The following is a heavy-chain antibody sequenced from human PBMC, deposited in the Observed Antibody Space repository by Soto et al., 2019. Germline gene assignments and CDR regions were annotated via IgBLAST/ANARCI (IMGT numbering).Heavy chain of an antibody. D-gene: IGHD3-3*01. CDR2: TYYRSEWYN. J-gene: IGHJ6*02. Sequence: PSQTLSLTCAISGDSVSSNSAAWNWIRQSPSRGLEWLGRTYYRSEWYNDYAVSVKSRITINPDTSKNQFSLQLNSVTPEDTAVYYCARDRRFLDWLFPYHYYGMDVRGQRTTVTASS. CDR3: ARDRRFLDWLFPYHYYGMDV. V-gene: IGHV6-1*01. CDR1: GDSVSSNSAA.